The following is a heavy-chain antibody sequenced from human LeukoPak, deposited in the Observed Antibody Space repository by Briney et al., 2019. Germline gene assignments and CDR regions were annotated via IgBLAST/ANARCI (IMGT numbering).Heavy chain of an antibody. Sequence: PGRSLRLSCAASGFTFSSYGMHWVRQAPGKGLEWVAVISYDGSNKYYADSVKGRFTISRDNSKNTLYLQMNSLRAEDTAVYYCAKDRNSGYDSDYWGQGTLVTVSS. V-gene: IGHV3-30*18. CDR1: GFTFSSYG. D-gene: IGHD5-12*01. CDR3: AKDRNSGYDSDY. J-gene: IGHJ4*02. CDR2: ISYDGSNK.